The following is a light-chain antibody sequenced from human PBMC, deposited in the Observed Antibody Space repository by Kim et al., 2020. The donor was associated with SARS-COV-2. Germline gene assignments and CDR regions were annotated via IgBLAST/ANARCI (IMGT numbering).Light chain of an antibody. CDR1: QSVLYSSNNKNY. CDR2: WAS. J-gene: IGKJ4*01. Sequence: ATINCKSSQSVLYSSNNKNYLTWYQQKPGQPPKLLIYWASTRESGVPDRFSGSGSGTDFTLTISSLQAEDVAVYYCQQYYNLPLTFGGGTQVEIK. V-gene: IGKV4-1*01. CDR3: QQYYNLPLT.